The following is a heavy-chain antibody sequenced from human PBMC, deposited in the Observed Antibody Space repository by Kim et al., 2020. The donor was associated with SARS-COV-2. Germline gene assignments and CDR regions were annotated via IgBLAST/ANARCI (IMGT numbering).Heavy chain of an antibody. D-gene: IGHD3-10*01. CDR3: ARDLPREVVQGVNDAFDI. CDR1: GGTFSSYA. J-gene: IGHJ3*02. CDR2: IIPIFGTA. V-gene: IGHV1-69*13. Sequence: SVKVSCKASGGTFSSYAISWVRQAPGQGLEWMGGIIPIFGTANYAQKFQGRVTITADESTSTAYMELSSLRSEDTAVYYCARDLPREVVQGVNDAFDIWGQGTMVTVSS.